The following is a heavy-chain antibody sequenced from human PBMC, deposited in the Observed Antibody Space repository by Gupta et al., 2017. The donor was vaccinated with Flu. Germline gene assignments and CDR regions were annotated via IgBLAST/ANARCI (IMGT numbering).Heavy chain of an antibody. Sequence: QVQLQQWGAGLLKPSETLSLTCAVYGGSFSGYYWSWIRQPPGQGLEWIGEINHSGSTNYNPSLKSRVTISVDTSKNQFSLKLSSVTAADTAVYYCAKEGHGYDFWSGYSRTIYGMDVWGQGTTVTVSS. V-gene: IGHV4-34*01. CDR1: GGSFSGYY. D-gene: IGHD3-3*01. CDR2: INHSGST. J-gene: IGHJ6*02. CDR3: AKEGHGYDFWSGYSRTIYGMDV.